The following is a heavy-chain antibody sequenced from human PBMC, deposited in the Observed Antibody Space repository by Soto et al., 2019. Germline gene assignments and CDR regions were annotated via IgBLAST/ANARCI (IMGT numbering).Heavy chain of an antibody. D-gene: IGHD6-13*01. V-gene: IGHV4-4*02. Sequence: SETLSLICAVSGGSISSGGYSWSWVRQPPGKGLEWIGEIYHSGSTNYNPSLKSRVTISVDTSKNQFSLKLSSVTAADTAVYYCARAKRQLVINYYYYGMDVWVQGTTVTVSS. CDR3: ARAKRQLVINYYYYGMDV. CDR2: IYHSGST. J-gene: IGHJ6*02. CDR1: GGSISSGGYS.